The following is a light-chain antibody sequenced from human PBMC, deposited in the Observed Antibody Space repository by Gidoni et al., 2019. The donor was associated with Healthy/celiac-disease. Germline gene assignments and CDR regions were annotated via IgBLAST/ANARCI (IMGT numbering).Light chain of an antibody. V-gene: IGKV1-39*01. Sequence: DIHLPHMAFSLSASVGDRVTITCRASQSISSYVKWYQQKPWKATKLLIYNASSMQSGVPSRFRGSGSGTDFTLTISCLQPEDFATYYCQRSYRTPRTFGQGTKLEIK. CDR2: NAS. CDR3: QRSYRTPRT. CDR1: QSISSY. J-gene: IGKJ2*01.